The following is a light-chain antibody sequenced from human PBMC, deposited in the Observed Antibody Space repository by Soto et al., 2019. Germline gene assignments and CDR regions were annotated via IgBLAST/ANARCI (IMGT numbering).Light chain of an antibody. J-gene: IGLJ2*01. CDR3: SSHASGSTLI. CDR2: DVS. V-gene: IGLV2-14*03. Sequence: QSALTQPASVSGSPGQSTTISCTGTSSDVGAYNHISWYQQHPGKAPTLLIYDVSNRPSGLSNRFSGSKSGNTASLTIAGLQADDEADYYCSSHASGSTLIFGGGTKLTVL. CDR1: SSDVGAYNH.